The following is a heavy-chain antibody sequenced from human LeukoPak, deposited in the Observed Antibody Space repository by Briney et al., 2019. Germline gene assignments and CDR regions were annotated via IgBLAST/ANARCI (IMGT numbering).Heavy chain of an antibody. CDR2: ISSSSSTI. J-gene: IGHJ4*02. D-gene: IGHD3-16*01. CDR3: ARDLASLGDY. V-gene: IGHV3-48*04. CDR1: GFTFRGYW. Sequence: GGSLRLSCVASGFTFRGYWMHWVRQAPGKGLEWVSYISSSSSTIYYADSVKGRFTISRDNAKNSLYLQMNSLRAEDTAVYYCARDLASLGDYWGQGTLVTVSS.